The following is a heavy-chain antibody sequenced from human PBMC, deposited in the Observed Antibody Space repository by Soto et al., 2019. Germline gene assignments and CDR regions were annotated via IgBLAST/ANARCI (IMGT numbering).Heavy chain of an antibody. Sequence: QVQLVQSGAEVKRPGASVKVSCKASGYTFTSYDLNWVRQAPGQGLEWIGWMSPNSGNTGYAQKFQGRVTMITNTAMSTAYMELSSLTSEDTAVYYCARDYGGNSGWFDPWGQGTLVSVSS. CDR2: MSPNSGNT. J-gene: IGHJ5*02. V-gene: IGHV1-8*01. CDR3: ARDYGGNSGWFDP. D-gene: IGHD4-17*01. CDR1: GYTFTSYD.